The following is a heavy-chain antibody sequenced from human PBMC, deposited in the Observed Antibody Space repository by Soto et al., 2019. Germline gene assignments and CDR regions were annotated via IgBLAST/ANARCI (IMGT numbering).Heavy chain of an antibody. V-gene: IGHV4-30-4*01. CDR2: IYYSGST. J-gene: IGHJ6*02. Sequence: PSETLSLTXTVSGGSISSGDYYWSWIRQPPGKGLEWIGYIYYSGSTYYNPSLKSRVTISVDTSKNQFSLKLSSVTAADTAVYYCARHYDILTGYYAHYYGMDVWGQGTTVTVSS. D-gene: IGHD3-9*01. CDR1: GGSISSGDYY. CDR3: ARHYDILTGYYAHYYGMDV.